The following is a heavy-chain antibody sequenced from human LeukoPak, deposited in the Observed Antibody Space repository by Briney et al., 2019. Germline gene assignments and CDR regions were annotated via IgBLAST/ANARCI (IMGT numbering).Heavy chain of an antibody. V-gene: IGHV1-2*02. Sequence: ASVKVSCKASGYTFTGHYIHWMRQAPGQGLEWMGWINPNGGATRFAQKFQGRVTMTRDTSITTAYMDLTSLRSDDTAVYNCSRDRADGSMNAFDVWGQGTLVTVSS. CDR3: SRDRADGSMNAFDV. CDR2: INPNGGAT. J-gene: IGHJ3*01. CDR1: GYTFTGHY. D-gene: IGHD1-1*01.